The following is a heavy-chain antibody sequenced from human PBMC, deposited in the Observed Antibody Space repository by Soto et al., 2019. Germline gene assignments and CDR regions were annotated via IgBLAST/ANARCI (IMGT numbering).Heavy chain of an antibody. Sequence: QVQLVESGGGVVQPGASLRLSCAASGFTFSNYGMHWVRQAPGKGLEWVAVIWYDGSNKYHGDSVQGRFTISRDNSNNTLYLQMNSLRVEDTAVYYCARAHYDLLAGYHHYWGRGALLTVAS. D-gene: IGHD3-9*01. V-gene: IGHV3-33*01. CDR3: ARAHYDLLAGYHHY. J-gene: IGHJ4*02. CDR1: GFTFSNYG. CDR2: IWYDGSNK.